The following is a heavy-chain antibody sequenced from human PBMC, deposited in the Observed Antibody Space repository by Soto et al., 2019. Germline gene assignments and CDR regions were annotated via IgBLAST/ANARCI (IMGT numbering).Heavy chain of an antibody. CDR3: ASDRQDGLYFYYYMAV. V-gene: IGHV3-21*01. CDR2: ISGSSSYI. CDR1: GFTFSSYN. Sequence: EVQLVESGGGLVKPGGSLRLSCAASGFTFSSYNMNWVRQAPGKGLEWVSSISGSSSYIYYADSVKGRFTISRDNAKNSLYLQMNSLRAEDTAVYYCASDRQDGLYFYYYMAVWGKGTTVTVSS. J-gene: IGHJ6*03. D-gene: IGHD6-19*01.